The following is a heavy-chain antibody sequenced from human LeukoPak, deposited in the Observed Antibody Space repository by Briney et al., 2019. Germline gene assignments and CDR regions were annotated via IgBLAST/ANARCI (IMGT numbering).Heavy chain of an antibody. Sequence: GGSLRLSCAASGFTFSSYAMSWVRQAPGKGLEWVSAISGSGGSTYYADSVKGRFTISRDNSKNTLYLQMNSLRAEDTAVYYCAKDRGSSGWYPGFWFDPWGQGTLVTVSS. D-gene: IGHD6-19*01. CDR1: GFTFSSYA. CDR3: AKDRGSSGWYPGFWFDP. V-gene: IGHV3-23*01. CDR2: ISGSGGST. J-gene: IGHJ5*02.